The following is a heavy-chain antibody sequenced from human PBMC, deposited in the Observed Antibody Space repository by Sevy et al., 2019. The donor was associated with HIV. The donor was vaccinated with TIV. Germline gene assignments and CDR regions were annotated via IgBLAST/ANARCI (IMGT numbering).Heavy chain of an antibody. CDR2: IKEDGSDK. CDR1: GFTFSSYW. CDR3: ARWDV. V-gene: IGHV3-7*01. Sequence: GGSLRLSCAASGFTFSSYWMNWVRQAPGKGLEWVANIKEDGSDKYYVDSVKGLFTISRDNAQNSQYLEINSLRAEDMAVHYCARWDVWGKGTLVTVSS. J-gene: IGHJ6*04.